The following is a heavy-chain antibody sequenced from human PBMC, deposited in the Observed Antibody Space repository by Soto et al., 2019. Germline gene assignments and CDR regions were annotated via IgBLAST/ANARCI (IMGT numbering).Heavy chain of an antibody. CDR2: MNPGSGDT. CDR3: ARMASFGSLNWFDP. CDR1: GYIFTNND. Sequence: GASVKVSCKASGYIFTNNDASWVRQATGQGLEWMGWMNPGSGDTGYAQKFQGRVTMTRNISIATAYMELSSLRADDTAIYYCARMASFGSLNWFDPWGHGTLVTVSS. J-gene: IGHJ5*02. D-gene: IGHD5-18*01. V-gene: IGHV1-8*01.